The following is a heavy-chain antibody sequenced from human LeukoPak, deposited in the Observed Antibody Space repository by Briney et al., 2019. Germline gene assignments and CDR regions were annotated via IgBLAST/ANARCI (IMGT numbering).Heavy chain of an antibody. D-gene: IGHD6-19*01. J-gene: IGHJ4*02. CDR3: ATEASSGWHNDY. Sequence: ASVRVSCKASGYTDDYMHWVRQAPGQGLEWMGWFNPKSGGTNYAQKFQGRVTMTRDTSINTHFMELTSLRSDDTAVYYCATEASSGWHNDYWGQGSLVTVSS. V-gene: IGHV1-2*02. CDR2: FNPKSGGT. CDR1: GYTDDY.